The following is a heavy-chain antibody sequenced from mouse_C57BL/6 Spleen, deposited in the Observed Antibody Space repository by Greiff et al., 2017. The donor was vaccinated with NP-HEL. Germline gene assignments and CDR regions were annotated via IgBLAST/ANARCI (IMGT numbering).Heavy chain of an antibody. CDR1: GFTFTDYY. D-gene: IGHD4-1*02. Sequence: EVKLVESGGGLVQPGGSLSLSCAASGFTFTDYYMSWVRQPPGKALEWLGFIRNKANGYTTEYSASVKGRFTISRDNSQSILYLQMNALRAEDSATYYCARYPLPQLGEGNPVYFDYWGQGTTLTVSS. J-gene: IGHJ2*01. CDR2: IRNKANGYTT. CDR3: ARYPLPQLGEGNPVYFDY. V-gene: IGHV7-3*01.